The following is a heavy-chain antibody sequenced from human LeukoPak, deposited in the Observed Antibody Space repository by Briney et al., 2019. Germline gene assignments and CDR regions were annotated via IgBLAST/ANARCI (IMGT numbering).Heavy chain of an antibody. V-gene: IGHV3-7*01. D-gene: IGHD5-18*01. CDR3: ARYKTRGVTVMDV. CDR1: GFTFSSYW. J-gene: IGHJ6*03. Sequence: GGSLRLSCAASGFTFSSYWMSWVRQAPGKGLGWVANIKQDGSEKYYVDSVKGRFTISRDNAKNSLYLQMNSLRAEDTAVYYCARYKTRGVTVMDVWGKETTVTVSS. CDR2: IKQDGSEK.